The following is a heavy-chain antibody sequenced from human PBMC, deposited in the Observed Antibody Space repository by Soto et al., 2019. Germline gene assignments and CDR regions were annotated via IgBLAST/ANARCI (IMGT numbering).Heavy chain of an antibody. CDR1: GFTFSSYA. V-gene: IGHV3-30-3*01. J-gene: IGHJ4*02. CDR3: ARGGQAARAFDY. D-gene: IGHD6-6*01. Sequence: QVQLVESGGGVVQPGRSLRLSCAASGFTFSSYAMHWVRQAPGKGLEWVAVISYDGSNKYYADSVKGRFTISRDNSKNTLYLHMNSLRAEDTAVYYCARGGQAARAFDYWGQGTLVTVSS. CDR2: ISYDGSNK.